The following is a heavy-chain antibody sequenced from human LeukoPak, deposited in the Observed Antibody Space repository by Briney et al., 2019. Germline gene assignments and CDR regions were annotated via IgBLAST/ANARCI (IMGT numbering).Heavy chain of an antibody. J-gene: IGHJ4*02. V-gene: IGHV3-23*01. CDR2: ITGAGHT. D-gene: IGHD7-27*01. CDR1: GFTFNTYG. Sequence: SGGSLRLSCAASGFTFNTYGMHWVRQAPGKGLEWVSGITGAGHTYYADSVQGRFTIYRDNSKNTLYLQMNRLGAEDTAIYYCVQDWAWGAFGYWGQGTLVTVSS. CDR3: VQDWAWGAFGY.